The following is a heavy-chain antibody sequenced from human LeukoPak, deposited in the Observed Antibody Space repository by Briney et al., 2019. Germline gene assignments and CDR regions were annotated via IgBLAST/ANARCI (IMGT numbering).Heavy chain of an antibody. CDR1: GFTLRSYA. V-gene: IGHV3-23*01. CDR3: AKHYGATWTWFDP. Sequence: GGSLRLSCAPSGFTLRSYAMTWVRQAPGKGLEGVSSSTGSAARTHYADSVKGRFTISWDNSKNPLYLQMSSPIAEDTVLYYGAKHYGATWTWFDPLGQGTLVTVAS. J-gene: IGHJ5*02. D-gene: IGHD4/OR15-4a*01. CDR2: STGSAART.